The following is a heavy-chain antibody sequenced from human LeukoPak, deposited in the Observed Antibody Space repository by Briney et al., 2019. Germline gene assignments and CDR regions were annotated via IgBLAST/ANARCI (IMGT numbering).Heavy chain of an antibody. CDR2: ISSSSSYI. CDR3: ARENGLYYMDV. CDR1: GFTFSSYS. J-gene: IGHJ6*03. D-gene: IGHD2-8*01. Sequence: PGGSLRLSCAASGFTFSSYSMNWVRQAPGKGLEWVSSISSSSSYIYYADSVKGRFTISRDNAKNSLYLNMNSLRVDDTAVYYCARENGLYYMDVWGKGTTVTVSS. V-gene: IGHV3-21*04.